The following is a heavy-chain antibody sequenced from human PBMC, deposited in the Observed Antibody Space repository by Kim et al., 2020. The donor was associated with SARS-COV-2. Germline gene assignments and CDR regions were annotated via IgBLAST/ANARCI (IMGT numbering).Heavy chain of an antibody. J-gene: IGHJ5*02. CDR3: ASQYYYGSGVSAAWFDP. CDR2: INPNGGGT. CDR1: GYTFTGYY. Sequence: ASVKVSCKASGYTFTGYYMHWVRQAPGQGLEWMGRINPNGGGTNYAQKFQGRVTMTRDTSISTAYMELSRLRSDDTAVYYCASQYYYGSGVSAAWFDPWGQGTLVTVSS. D-gene: IGHD3-10*01. V-gene: IGHV1-2*06.